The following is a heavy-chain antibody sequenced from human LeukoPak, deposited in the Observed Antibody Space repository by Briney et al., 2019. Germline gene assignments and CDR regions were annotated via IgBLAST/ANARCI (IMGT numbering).Heavy chain of an antibody. Sequence: SETLSLTCAVYGGSFSGYYWSWIRQPSGKGLEWIGEINHSGSTNYNPSLKSRVTISVDTSKNQFSLKLCSVTAADTAVYYCARGIGGSWGQGTLVTVSS. J-gene: IGHJ4*02. CDR1: GGSFSGYY. CDR2: INHSGST. D-gene: IGHD2-15*01. CDR3: ARGIGGS. V-gene: IGHV4-34*01.